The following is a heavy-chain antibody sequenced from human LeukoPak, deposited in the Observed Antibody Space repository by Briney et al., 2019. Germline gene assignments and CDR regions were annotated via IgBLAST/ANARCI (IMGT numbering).Heavy chain of an antibody. CDR3: ARGLRWNDY. CDR2: ISSSASTI. V-gene: IGHV3-11*04. Sequence: PGGSLRLSCAASGFTFCDTYMSWIRQAPGKGLEWVSYISSSASTIYYTDSVKGRFTISRDNAKNSPYLQLNSLRAEDTAVYYCARGLRWNDYWGQGTLVAVSS. D-gene: IGHD4-23*01. CDR1: GFTFCDTY. J-gene: IGHJ4*02.